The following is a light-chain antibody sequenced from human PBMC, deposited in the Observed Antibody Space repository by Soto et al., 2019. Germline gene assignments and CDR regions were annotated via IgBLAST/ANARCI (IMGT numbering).Light chain of an antibody. CDR1: SNYIGPYNY. J-gene: IGLJ2*01. CDR2: DVD. CDR3: CSYADTYVE. Sequence: QSALTQPRSVSGSPGQSVAISCTGISNYIGPYNYVSWYQQHPGKAPKLIIYDVDKRPSGVPYRFSGSKSGDTASLTISGLQPDDEADYYCCSYADTYVELGGGTKSPS. V-gene: IGLV2-11*01.